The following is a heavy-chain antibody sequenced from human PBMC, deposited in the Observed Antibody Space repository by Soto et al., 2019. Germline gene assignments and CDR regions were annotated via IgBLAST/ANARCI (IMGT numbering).Heavy chain of an antibody. CDR2: IYYSGST. V-gene: IGHV4-31*03. J-gene: IGHJ4*02. Sequence: SETLSLTCTVSGGSISSGGYYWSWIRQHPGKGLEWIGYIYYSGSTYYNPSLKSRVTISVDTSKNQFSLKLSSVTAADTAVYYCATGPGYQYGSGSYPPPLDYWGQGTLVTVSS. CDR1: GGSISSGGYY. CDR3: ATGPGYQYGSGSYPPPLDY. D-gene: IGHD3-10*01.